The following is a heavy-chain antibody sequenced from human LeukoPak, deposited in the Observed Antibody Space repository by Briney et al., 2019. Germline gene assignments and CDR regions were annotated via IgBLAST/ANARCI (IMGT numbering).Heavy chain of an antibody. CDR1: GFTFSDYY. J-gene: IGHJ6*02. V-gene: IGHV3-11*01. Sequence: GGSLRLSCAASGFTFSDYYVSWIRQAPGKGLEWVSYISSSGSTIYYADSVKGRFTISRDNSKNTLYLQINSLRAEDTALYFCASVVRPGYFFYYGLGVWGRGATVTVSS. CDR2: ISSSGSTI. CDR3: ASVVRPGYFFYYGLGV.